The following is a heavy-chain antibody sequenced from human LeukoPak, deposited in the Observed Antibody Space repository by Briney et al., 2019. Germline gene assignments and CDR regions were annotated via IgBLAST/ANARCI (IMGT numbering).Heavy chain of an antibody. CDR3: ARIAVAGCLDY. CDR1: RGSFSGYY. CDR2: INHSGST. Sequence: SETLSLTCAVYRGSFSGYYWSWIRQPPGKGLEWIGEINHSGSTNYNPSLKSRVTISVDTSKNQFSLKLSSVTAADTAVYYCARIAVAGCLDYWAREPWSPSPQ. D-gene: IGHD6-19*01. V-gene: IGHV4-34*01. J-gene: IGHJ4*02.